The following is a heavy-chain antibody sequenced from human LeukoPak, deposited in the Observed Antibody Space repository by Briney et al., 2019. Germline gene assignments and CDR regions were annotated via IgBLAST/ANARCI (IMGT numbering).Heavy chain of an antibody. CDR2: INHSGST. Sequence: PSETLSLTCAVYGGSFRSYYWSWIRQPPGKGLEWIGEINHSGSTNYNPSLKSRVTISVDTSKSQFSLKLSSVTAADTAVYYCARGRPLGGPHRVIFDSWGQGTLVTVSS. CDR1: GGSFRSYY. V-gene: IGHV4-34*01. CDR3: ARGRPLGGPHRVIFDS. J-gene: IGHJ4*02. D-gene: IGHD2-21*01.